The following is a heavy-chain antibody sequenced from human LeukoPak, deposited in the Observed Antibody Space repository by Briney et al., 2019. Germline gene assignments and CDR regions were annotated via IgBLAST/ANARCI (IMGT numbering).Heavy chain of an antibody. CDR3: AKAFGGNYQRAFDY. J-gene: IGHJ4*02. Sequence: KGLXGXXGVSWNTSSICYDKSVEGPFTVSRDNTNKSLHLQMNSLRPEDTAFYFCAKAFGGNYQRAFDYWGQGILVTVSS. V-gene: IGHV3-9*01. CDR2: VSWNTSSI. D-gene: IGHD1-26*01.